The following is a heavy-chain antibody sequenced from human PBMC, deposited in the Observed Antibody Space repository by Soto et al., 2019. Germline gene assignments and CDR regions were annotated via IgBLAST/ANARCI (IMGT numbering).Heavy chain of an antibody. Sequence: ASVKVSCKASGYTFTSYYMHCVRQAPGQGLEWMGIINPSGGSTSYAQKFQGRVTMTRDTSTSTVYMELSSLRSEDTAVYYCAVIVYGDYYFDYWGQGTLVTVSS. J-gene: IGHJ4*02. CDR2: INPSGGST. D-gene: IGHD4-17*01. V-gene: IGHV1-46*01. CDR3: AVIVYGDYYFDY. CDR1: GYTFTSYY.